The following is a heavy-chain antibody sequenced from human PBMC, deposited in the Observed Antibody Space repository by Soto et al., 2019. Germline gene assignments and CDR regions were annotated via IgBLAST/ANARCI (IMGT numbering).Heavy chain of an antibody. CDR1: GFTFSSYG. Sequence: GGSLRLSCAASGFTFSSYGMHWVRQAPGKGLEWVAVISYDGSNKYYADSVKGRFTISRDNSKNTLYLQMNSLRAEDTAVYYCAKDNVRHFWSRYYPFAGMDVWGQGTTVTSP. J-gene: IGHJ6*02. D-gene: IGHD3-3*02. CDR3: AKDNVRHFWSRYYPFAGMDV. V-gene: IGHV3-30*18. CDR2: ISYDGSNK.